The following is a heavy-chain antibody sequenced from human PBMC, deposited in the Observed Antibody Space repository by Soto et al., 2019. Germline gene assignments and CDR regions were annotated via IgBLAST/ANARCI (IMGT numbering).Heavy chain of an antibody. V-gene: IGHV1-69*12. Sequence: QVQLVQSGAEVKKPGSSVKVSCKASGCTFSSYAISWVRQAPGQGPEWMGGIIPIFGTANYAQKFQGRVTITADESTSTAYMELSSLRSEDTAVYYCARDEYYGSGSFDYWGQGTLVTVSS. J-gene: IGHJ4*02. D-gene: IGHD3-10*01. CDR2: IIPIFGTA. CDR3: ARDEYYGSGSFDY. CDR1: GCTFSSYA.